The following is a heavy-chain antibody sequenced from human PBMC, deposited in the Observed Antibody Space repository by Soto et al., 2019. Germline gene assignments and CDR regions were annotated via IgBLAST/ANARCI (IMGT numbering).Heavy chain of an antibody. D-gene: IGHD3-16*01. CDR2: IGTAGDT. CDR3: ARMGLTHLDY. J-gene: IGHJ4*02. V-gene: IGHV3-13*01. Sequence: EVQLVESGGGLVQPGGSLRLSCAASGFTFSSYDMHWVRQATGKGLEWVSAIGTAGDTYYPGSVKGRFTISRENAKNSLYLQVNSLRAEDTAVYYCARMGLTHLDYWGQGTLVTVSS. CDR1: GFTFSSYD.